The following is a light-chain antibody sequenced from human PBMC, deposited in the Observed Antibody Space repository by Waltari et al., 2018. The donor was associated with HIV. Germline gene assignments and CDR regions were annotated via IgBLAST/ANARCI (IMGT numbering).Light chain of an antibody. J-gene: IGLJ2*01. CDR1: SSDVGGYNY. Sequence: QSALTQPASVSGSLGQSITISCTGTSSDVGGYNYVSWYQHHPGKAPKLMIYEVTNRPSGVSTRFSGSKSGHTASLTISGLQAEDESDYYCTSYTSSSTLVVFGGGTKLTVL. V-gene: IGLV2-14*01. CDR2: EVT. CDR3: TSYTSSSTLVV.